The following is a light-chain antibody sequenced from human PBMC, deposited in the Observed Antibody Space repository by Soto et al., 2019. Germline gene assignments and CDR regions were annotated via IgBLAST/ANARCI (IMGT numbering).Light chain of an antibody. CDR2: GAS. Sequence: EIVLTQSPGTLSLSPGERATLSCRASQSVSSSYLAWYQQKPGQAPRLLIYGASSRATGIPDRFSGSESGTDFTLTISRLEPEDFAVYYCQQYGSSGTFGQGTKVDNK. V-gene: IGKV3-20*01. J-gene: IGKJ1*01. CDR3: QQYGSSGT. CDR1: QSVSSSY.